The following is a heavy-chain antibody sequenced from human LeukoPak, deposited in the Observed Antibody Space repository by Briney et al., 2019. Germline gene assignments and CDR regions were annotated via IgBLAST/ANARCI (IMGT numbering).Heavy chain of an antibody. D-gene: IGHD4-17*01. J-gene: IGHJ4*02. CDR3: GRDPGATVTTLAYFDN. Sequence: QAGGSLRLSCAASGFTFSSYAMSWVRQAPGKGLEWVSVISGSGGSTHYADSVKGRFTISRDNSKNTLYLQMNSLRAEDTALYYCGRDPGATVTTLAYFDNWGQGTLVTVSS. CDR2: ISGSGGST. V-gene: IGHV3-23*01. CDR1: GFTFSSYA.